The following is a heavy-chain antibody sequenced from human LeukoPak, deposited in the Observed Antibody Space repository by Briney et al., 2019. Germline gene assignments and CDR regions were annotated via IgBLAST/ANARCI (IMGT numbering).Heavy chain of an antibody. CDR3: AREENPSYFYGSGSYYFPFDY. CDR1: GFTFSSYA. D-gene: IGHD3-10*01. CDR2: ISYDGSNK. J-gene: IGHJ4*02. V-gene: IGHV3-30-3*01. Sequence: GGSLRLSCAASGFTFSSYALHWVRQAPGKGLEWVAVISYDGSNKYYADSVKGRFTISRDNSKNTLYLQMNSLRAEDTAVYYCAREENPSYFYGSGSYYFPFDYWGQGTLVTVSS.